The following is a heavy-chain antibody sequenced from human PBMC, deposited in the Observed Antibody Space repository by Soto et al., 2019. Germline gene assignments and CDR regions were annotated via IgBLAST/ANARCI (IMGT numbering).Heavy chain of an antibody. Sequence: EVQLLESGGGLVQPGGSLRLSCAASGFTFSSYAMSWVRQAPGKGLEWVSAVGSSGAPTYYADSVKGRFTISRDNSKNTLYLQVNSLRTEDTAVYYCAKRPDGIRAFDYWGQGTLVTVPS. CDR3: AKRPDGIRAFDY. V-gene: IGHV3-23*01. CDR1: GFTFSSYA. D-gene: IGHD1-20*01. J-gene: IGHJ4*02. CDR2: VGSSGAPT.